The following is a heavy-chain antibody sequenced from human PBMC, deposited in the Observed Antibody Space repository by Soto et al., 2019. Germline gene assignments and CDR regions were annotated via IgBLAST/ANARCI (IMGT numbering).Heavy chain of an antibody. CDR1: GFTFGNYA. CDR3: AKKSLGSITLPALYYFDY. V-gene: IGHV3-23*01. CDR2: ISGGGHAT. D-gene: IGHD7-27*01. Sequence: EVQLLESGGGLVQPGGSLRLSCAASGFTFGNYAFSWVRQAPGKGLVWVSVISGGGHATYYPDSVKGPITTSRDNSKNTVYLQVNSLRADETAVYYCAKKSLGSITLPALYYFDYWGQGTLVTVSS. J-gene: IGHJ4*02.